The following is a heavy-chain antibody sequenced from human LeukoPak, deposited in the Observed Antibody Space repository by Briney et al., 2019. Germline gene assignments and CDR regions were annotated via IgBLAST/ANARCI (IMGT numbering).Heavy chain of an antibody. CDR3: AKGASLRYFDWLPRDP. V-gene: IGHV3-30*18. CDR2: ISYGGSNK. Sequence: GGSVTLLCTASRFIFSSFCMHWVRDARGRALEWVAVISYGGSNKYYGVSEKGRFTISGDNSKNSLYLQVNSLRAEDMPVYYCAKGASLRYFDWLPRDPWGQGTLVTVSS. CDR1: RFIFSSFC. J-gene: IGHJ5*02. D-gene: IGHD3-9*01.